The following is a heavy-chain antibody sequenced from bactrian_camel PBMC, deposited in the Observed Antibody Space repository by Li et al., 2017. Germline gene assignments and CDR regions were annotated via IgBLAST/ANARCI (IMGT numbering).Heavy chain of an antibody. Sequence: HVQLVESGGGSVQAGGSLTLSCKFSHPPYTREKYCMGWFRQAPGKAREGVAAINSDGEVVYAESVKGRFTISRDNAKKTLYVHMSSLKPEDTAVYYCATDHCNWYAPECFGDWGQGTQVTVS. CDR1: HPPYTREKYC. CDR3: ATDHCNWYAPECFGD. CDR2: INSDGEV. J-gene: IGHJ4*01. D-gene: IGHD1*01. V-gene: IGHV3S55*01.